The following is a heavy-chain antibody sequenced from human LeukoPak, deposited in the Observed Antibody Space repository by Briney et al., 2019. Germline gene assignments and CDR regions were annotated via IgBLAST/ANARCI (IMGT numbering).Heavy chain of an antibody. Sequence: SETLSLTCAVYGGSFSGYYWSWIRQPPGKGLEWIGEINHSGSTNYNPSLKSRVTISVDTSKNQFSLKLSSVTAADTAVYYCASRKFYYGSGSYYNYWSQGTLVTVSS. CDR3: ASRKFYYGSGSYYNY. J-gene: IGHJ4*02. V-gene: IGHV4-34*01. CDR1: GGSFSGYY. D-gene: IGHD3-10*01. CDR2: INHSGST.